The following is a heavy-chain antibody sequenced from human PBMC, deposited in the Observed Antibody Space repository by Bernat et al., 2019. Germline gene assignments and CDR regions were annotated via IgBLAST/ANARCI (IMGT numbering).Heavy chain of an antibody. CDR1: GFTFSSSG. CDR2: IWYAGSKT. D-gene: IGHD6-13*01. Sequence: QVHLVESGGGVVQPGRSLRLSCAASGFTFSSSGMHWVRQAPGKGLEWLAVIWYAGSKTYYADSVKGRFTVSRDNSKNTFYLEMNSLRAEDTAVYYCARDRAGQRPGEQQVVRWFDPWGQGTLVTVSP. V-gene: IGHV3-33*01. J-gene: IGHJ5*02. CDR3: ARDRAGQRPGEQQVVRWFDP.